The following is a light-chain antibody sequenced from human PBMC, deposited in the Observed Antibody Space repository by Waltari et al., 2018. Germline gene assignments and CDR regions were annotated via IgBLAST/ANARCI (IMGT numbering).Light chain of an antibody. CDR2: GTS. CDR1: QNIGHY. Sequence: IVLTQSPGTLSSSPGGRATLSCRASQNIGHYLAWYQQTPGQAPRLLIYGTSTRAAGIPDRFSGSGSGADFSLTITRLEPEDFAVYYCQHHVRLPATFGQGTKV. CDR3: QHHVRLPAT. J-gene: IGKJ1*01. V-gene: IGKV3-20*01.